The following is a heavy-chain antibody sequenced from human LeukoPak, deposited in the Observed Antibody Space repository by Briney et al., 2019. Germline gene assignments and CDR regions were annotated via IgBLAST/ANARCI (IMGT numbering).Heavy chain of an antibody. CDR3: ARGRDYGNRYYFDY. V-gene: IGHV1-2*02. D-gene: IGHD4-17*01. J-gene: IGHJ4*02. CDR2: INPNSGGT. Sequence: ASVKVSCKASGYTFTGYYMHWERQAPGQGLEWMGWINPNSGGTNYAQKFQGRVTMTRDTSISTAYMELSRLRSDDTAVYYCARGRDYGNRYYFDYWGQGTLVTVSS. CDR1: GYTFTGYY.